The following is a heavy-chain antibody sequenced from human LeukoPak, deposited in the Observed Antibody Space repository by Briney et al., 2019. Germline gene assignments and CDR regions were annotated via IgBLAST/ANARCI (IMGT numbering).Heavy chain of an antibody. CDR1: GGSFSGYY. Sequence: SETLSLTCAVYGGSFSGYYWSWIRQPPGKGLEWIGEINHSGSTNYNPSLKSRVTISVDTSKNQFSLKLSSVTAADTAVYYCARDRRNLWGYSYVFDYWGQGTLVTVSS. CDR2: INHSGST. CDR3: ARDRRNLWGYSYVFDY. J-gene: IGHJ4*02. D-gene: IGHD5-18*01. V-gene: IGHV4-34*01.